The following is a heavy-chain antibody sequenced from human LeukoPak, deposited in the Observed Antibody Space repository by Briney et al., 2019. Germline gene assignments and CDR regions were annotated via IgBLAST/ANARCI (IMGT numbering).Heavy chain of an antibody. Sequence: SVKVSCKASGGTFSSYAISWVRQAPGQGLEWMGRIIPIFGTANYAQKFQGRVTITADKSTSTAYMELSSLRSEDTAVYYCARDGPGYYDSSGYLTEYFQHWGQGTLVTVSS. CDR2: IIPIFGTA. CDR1: GGTFSSYA. J-gene: IGHJ1*01. CDR3: ARDGPGYYDSSGYLTEYFQH. D-gene: IGHD3-22*01. V-gene: IGHV1-69*06.